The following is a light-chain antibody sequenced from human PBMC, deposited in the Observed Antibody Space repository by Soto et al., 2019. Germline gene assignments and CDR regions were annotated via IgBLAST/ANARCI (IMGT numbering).Light chain of an antibody. J-gene: IGKJ4*01. CDR2: DAS. CDR3: QQYNNWPPLT. V-gene: IGKV3-15*01. Sequence: EVVMTQSPATLSVSPGERVTLSCRASQSVRSNLAWYLQKPGQAPRLLIYDASTRATGIPARFSASGSGTEFTLTISSLQSEDFAVYYCQQYNNWPPLTFGGGTKVEIK. CDR1: QSVRSN.